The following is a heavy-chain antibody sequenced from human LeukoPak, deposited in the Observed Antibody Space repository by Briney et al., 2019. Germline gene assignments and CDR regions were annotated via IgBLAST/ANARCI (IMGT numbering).Heavy chain of an antibody. CDR3: ARGAEYYYDSSGYPY. Sequence: SVKVSCKASGGTFSSYTINWVRQAPGQGLQWMGGIMPIFSTADYAQKFQGRVTITADESTSTAYMELSSLRSDDTAVYYCARGAEYYYDSSGYPYWGQGTLVTVSS. CDR1: GGTFSSYT. CDR2: IMPIFSTA. D-gene: IGHD3-22*01. V-gene: IGHV1-69*13. J-gene: IGHJ4*02.